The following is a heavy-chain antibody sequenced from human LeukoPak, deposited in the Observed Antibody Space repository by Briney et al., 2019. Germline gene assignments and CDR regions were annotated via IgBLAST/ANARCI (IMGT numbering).Heavy chain of an antibody. D-gene: IGHD3-22*01. CDR3: ARAQRRLWDSSGAFDY. Sequence: SVTVSCKASGGTFSSYAISWVRQAPGQGLEWMGGIIPIFGTANYAQKFQGRVTITADESMSTAYMELSSLRSEDTAVYYCARAQRRLWDSSGAFDYWGQGTLVTVSS. V-gene: IGHV1-69*13. J-gene: IGHJ4*02. CDR1: GGTFSSYA. CDR2: IIPIFGTA.